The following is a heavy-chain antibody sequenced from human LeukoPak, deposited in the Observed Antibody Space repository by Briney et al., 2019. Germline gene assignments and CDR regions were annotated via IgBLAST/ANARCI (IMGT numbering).Heavy chain of an antibody. CDR1: GFTFSSYS. CDR3: ARGRYSSGWYGEDY. CDR2: ISSSSSYI. D-gene: IGHD6-19*01. J-gene: IGHJ4*02. Sequence: GGSLRLSCAASGFTFSSYSMNWVRQAPGKGLEWVSSISSSSSYIYYADSVKGRFTISRDNAKNSLYLQMNSLRAEDTAVYYCARGRYSSGWYGEDYWGQGTLVTVSS. V-gene: IGHV3-21*01.